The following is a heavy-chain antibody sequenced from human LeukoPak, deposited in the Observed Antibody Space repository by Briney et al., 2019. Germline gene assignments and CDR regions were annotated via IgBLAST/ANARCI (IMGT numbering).Heavy chain of an antibody. J-gene: IGHJ6*03. CDR2: ISSSGHTI. D-gene: IGHD2-15*01. CDR3: ASRGGTRLYYYCMDV. V-gene: IGHV3-48*03. Sequence: PGGSLRLPCGASGFTFSSYEMNWVRQAPGKGLEWVSYISSSGHTIQYADSVQGRFTISRDNAKNSLFLQMNSLRAEDTAVYYCASRGGTRLYYYCMDVWGKGTTVTVSS. CDR1: GFTFSSYE.